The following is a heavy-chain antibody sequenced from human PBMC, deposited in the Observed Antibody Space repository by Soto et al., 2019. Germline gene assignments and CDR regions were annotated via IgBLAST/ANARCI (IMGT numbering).Heavy chain of an antibody. CDR3: ARWGVIASTLTLYYYYYDMDV. V-gene: IGHV4-34*01. CDR1: GGSFSGYY. CDR2: INHSGST. J-gene: IGHJ6*02. D-gene: IGHD2-21*01. Sequence: SETLSLTCAVYGGSFSGYYWSWIRQPPGKGLEWIGEINHSGSTNYNPSLKSRVTISVDTSKNQFSLKLSSVTAADTAVYYCARWGVIASTLTLYYYYYDMDVWGQGTTVTSP.